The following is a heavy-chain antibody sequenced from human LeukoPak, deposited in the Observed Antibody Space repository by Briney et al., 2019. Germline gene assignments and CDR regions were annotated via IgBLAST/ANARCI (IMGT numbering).Heavy chain of an antibody. Sequence: GGSLRLSCAASGFTFSSYAMSWVRQAPGKGLEWVSAISGSGGSTYYADSVKGRFTISRDNSKNTLYLQMNSLRAEDTAVYYCAKDHDFWSGYSNYFDYWGLGTLVTVSS. CDR1: GFTFSSYA. CDR3: AKDHDFWSGYSNYFDY. D-gene: IGHD3-3*01. J-gene: IGHJ4*02. V-gene: IGHV3-23*01. CDR2: ISGSGGST.